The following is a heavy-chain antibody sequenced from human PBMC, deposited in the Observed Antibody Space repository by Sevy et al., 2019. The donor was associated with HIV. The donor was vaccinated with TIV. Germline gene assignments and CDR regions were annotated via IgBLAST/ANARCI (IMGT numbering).Heavy chain of an antibody. CDR2: ISSSGTII. Sequence: GGSLRLSCAASGLNVSDYFMSWIRQAPGKRPEWVSYISSSGTIIYYADSVKGRFTISRDKAKNSLYLQMNSLRAEDTAIYYCARDLASGSFFSLYFDYWSQGTLVTVSS. V-gene: IGHV3-11*01. CDR3: ARDLASGSFFSLYFDY. J-gene: IGHJ4*02. D-gene: IGHD3-10*01. CDR1: GLNVSDYF.